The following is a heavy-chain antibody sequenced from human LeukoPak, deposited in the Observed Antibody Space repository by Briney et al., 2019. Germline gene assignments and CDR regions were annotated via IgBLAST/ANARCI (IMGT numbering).Heavy chain of an antibody. D-gene: IGHD4-11*01. CDR1: GGSFSGYY. J-gene: IGHJ6*03. CDR2: INHSGST. V-gene: IGHV4-34*01. CDR3: ARVYRWTTVTSRAYYYYMDV. Sequence: SETLSLTCAVYGGSFSGYYWSWIRQPPGKGLEWIGEINHSGSTNYNPSLKSRVTISVDTSKNQFSLKLSSVTAADTAVYYCARVYRWTTVTSRAYYYYMDVWGKGTTVTVSS.